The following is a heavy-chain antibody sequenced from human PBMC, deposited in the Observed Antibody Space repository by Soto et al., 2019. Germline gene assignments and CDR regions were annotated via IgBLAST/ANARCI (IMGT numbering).Heavy chain of an antibody. Sequence: QVHLVQSGAEVRKPGASVKVSCKASGYSFTSYGISWVRQAPGQGLEWMGWISTDNGNTNYAHNLQGRVSMTIDPSTSTAYMELWSLGSDDTAVYYCXXXXPDTSLFFYYYGMDVWGQGTTVTVSS. J-gene: IGHJ6*02. CDR3: XXXXPDTSLFFYYYGMDV. CDR1: GYSFTSYG. D-gene: IGHD2-21*01. V-gene: IGHV1-18*01. CDR2: ISTDNGNT.